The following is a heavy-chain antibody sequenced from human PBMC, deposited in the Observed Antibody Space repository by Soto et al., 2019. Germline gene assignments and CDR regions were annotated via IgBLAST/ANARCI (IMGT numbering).Heavy chain of an antibody. V-gene: IGHV3-23*01. Sequence: GGSLRLSCAASGFTFSSYAMSWVRQAPGKGLEWVSAISGSGGSTYYADSVKGRFTISRDNSKNTLYLQMNSLRAEDTAVYYCAKDTYYYDSSGYYYYYGMDVWGQGTTVIVSS. D-gene: IGHD3-22*01. CDR2: ISGSGGST. J-gene: IGHJ6*02. CDR1: GFTFSSYA. CDR3: AKDTYYYDSSGYYYYYGMDV.